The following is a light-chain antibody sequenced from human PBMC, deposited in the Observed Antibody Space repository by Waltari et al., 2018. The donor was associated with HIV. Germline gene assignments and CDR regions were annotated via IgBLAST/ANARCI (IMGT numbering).Light chain of an antibody. V-gene: IGKV1-5*03. CDR2: KAS. J-gene: IGKJ2*01. Sequence: DIQMTQSPSTLSASIGDSVPITCRASQSISGWLAWYQQKPGKSPKLLVYKASALESGVPSRFSGSGSETEFTLSITGLQPEDFATYVCQQYSDYPYTVGQGTKLEIK. CDR3: QQYSDYPYT. CDR1: QSISGW.